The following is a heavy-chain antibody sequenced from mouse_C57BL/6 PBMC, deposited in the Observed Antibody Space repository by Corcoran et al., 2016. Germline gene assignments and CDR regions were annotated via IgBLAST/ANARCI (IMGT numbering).Heavy chain of an antibody. CDR3: ARSKYDWFAY. CDR2: INPYNGGT. CDR1: GYTFTDYY. J-gene: IGHJ3*01. D-gene: IGHD2-12*01. V-gene: IGHV1-19*01. Sequence: EVQLQQSGPELVKPGASVKISCKASGYTFTDYYMNWVKQSHGKSLEWIGVINPYNGGTSYNQKFKGKATLTVDKSSSTAYMELNSLTSEDSAVYYCARSKYDWFAYWGQGTLVTVSA.